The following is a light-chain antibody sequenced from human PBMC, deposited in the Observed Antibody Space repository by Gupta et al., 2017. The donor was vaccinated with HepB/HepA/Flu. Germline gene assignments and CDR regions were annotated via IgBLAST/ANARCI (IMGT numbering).Light chain of an antibody. J-gene: IGLJ2*01. CDR2: QDS. Sequence: SYELTPPPSASVSPGQTASITCAGDKLGDEYACWYQQKPGQAPVLVIYQDSKRPSGIPERFSGSNSGNTATLTISGTQAMDEADYYCQAWDSSTAVVFGGGTKLTVL. V-gene: IGLV3-1*01. CDR1: KLGDEY. CDR3: QAWDSSTAVV.